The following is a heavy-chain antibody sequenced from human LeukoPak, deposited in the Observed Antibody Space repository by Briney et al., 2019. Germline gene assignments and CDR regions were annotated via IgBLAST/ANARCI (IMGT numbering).Heavy chain of an antibody. Sequence: GGSLRLSCAASGFTFSSYGMNWVRQAPGKGLEWVSGFSGSTGSTHYAVSVKGRFTISRDNSRDTLSLQMNSLRGEDTAVYYCARGGMRGKISYTYYYMDVWGKGTTVTVSS. CDR3: ARGGMRGKISYTYYYMDV. D-gene: IGHD2-2*02. CDR1: GFTFSSYG. J-gene: IGHJ6*03. V-gene: IGHV3-23*01. CDR2: FSGSTGST.